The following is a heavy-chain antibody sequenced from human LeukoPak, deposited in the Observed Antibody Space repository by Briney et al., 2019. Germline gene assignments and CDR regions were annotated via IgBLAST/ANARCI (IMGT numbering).Heavy chain of an antibody. Sequence: QAGGSLRLSCAASGFTFSSYSMNWVRQAPGKGLEWVSYISSSSSTIYYADSVKGRFTISRDNAKNSLYLQMDSLRAEDTAVYYCARVERYYHYDPTRSNAFDIWGQGTMVTVSS. CDR3: ARVERYYHYDPTRSNAFDI. J-gene: IGHJ3*02. CDR1: GFTFSSYS. CDR2: ISSSSSTI. V-gene: IGHV3-48*04. D-gene: IGHD3-22*01.